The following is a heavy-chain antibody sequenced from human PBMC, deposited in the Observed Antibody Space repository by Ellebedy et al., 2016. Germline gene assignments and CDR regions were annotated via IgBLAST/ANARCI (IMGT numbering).Heavy chain of an antibody. V-gene: IGHV3-7*01. CDR3: ARRNDFDI. Sequence: GGSLRLXXVASGFTFKNYVMSWVRQAPGKGLDWVSCIYGGGDTYYVDSVKGRFTISRDNAKNSVYLQMNSLRAEDTAVYYCARRNDFDIWGQGTMVTVSS. CDR2: IYGGGDT. J-gene: IGHJ3*02. CDR1: GFTFKNYV.